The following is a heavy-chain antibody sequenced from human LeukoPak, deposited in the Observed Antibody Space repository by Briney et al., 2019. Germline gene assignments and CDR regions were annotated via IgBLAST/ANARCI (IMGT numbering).Heavy chain of an antibody. D-gene: IGHD3-3*01. Sequence: PGGSLRLSCAASGFTFSSYGMHWVRQAPGKGLEWVAFIRYDGSNKYYADSVKGRFTISRDNSKNTLYLQMNSLRAEDTAVYYCAKMVLGELRFLEWFVGYWGQGTLVTVSS. V-gene: IGHV3-30*02. J-gene: IGHJ4*02. CDR1: GFTFSSYG. CDR2: IRYDGSNK. CDR3: AKMVLGELRFLEWFVGY.